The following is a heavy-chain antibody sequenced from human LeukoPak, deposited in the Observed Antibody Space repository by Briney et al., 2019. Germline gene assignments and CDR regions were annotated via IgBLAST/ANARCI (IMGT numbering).Heavy chain of an antibody. V-gene: IGHV4-39*01. D-gene: IGHD3-22*01. CDR2: IYYSGST. CDR3: ARGVYDSSGYYADY. CDR1: GGSISSSSYY. J-gene: IGHJ4*02. Sequence: SETLSLTCAVSGGSISSSSYYWGWIRQPPGKGLEWIGSIYYSGSTYYNPSLKSRVTISVDTSKNQFSLKLSSVTAADTAVYYCARGVYDSSGYYADYWGQGTLVTVSS.